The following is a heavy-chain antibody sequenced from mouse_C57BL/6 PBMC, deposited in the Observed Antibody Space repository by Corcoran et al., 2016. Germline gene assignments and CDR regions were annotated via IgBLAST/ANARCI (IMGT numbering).Heavy chain of an antibody. J-gene: IGHJ1*03. Sequence: QIQLVQSGPELKKTGEAVKISCKAAGCTFTTYGMSWVKQAPGKGLKWMGWINTYSGGPTYADDFKGRFAFSLETSASTAYLQINNLKNEDTATYFWARDDWSSYRYFDVWGTGTTVTVSS. CDR2: INTYSGGP. CDR3: ARDDWSSYRYFDV. CDR1: GCTFTTYG. D-gene: IGHD1-1*01. V-gene: IGHV9-3*01.